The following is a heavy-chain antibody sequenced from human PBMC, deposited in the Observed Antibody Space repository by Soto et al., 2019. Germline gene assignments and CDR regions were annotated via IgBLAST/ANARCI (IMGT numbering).Heavy chain of an antibody. Sequence: EVQLVESGGGLVQLGRSLRPFCTASGFTFGDYAMHWFRQAPGKGLEWVSGISWNSGSIGYADSVKGRFTISRDNAKNCLYLQMNSLIAEDTALYYFAKGGPGYDMSMDVWGKGTTVAVSS. CDR3: AKGGPGYDMSMDV. CDR2: ISWNSGSI. D-gene: IGHD2-15*01. V-gene: IGHV3-9*01. CDR1: GFTFGDYA. J-gene: IGHJ6*04.